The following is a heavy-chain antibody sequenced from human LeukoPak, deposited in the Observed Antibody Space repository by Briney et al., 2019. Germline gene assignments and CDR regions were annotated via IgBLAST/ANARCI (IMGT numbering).Heavy chain of an antibody. CDR2: ISSSSSYI. Sequence: GGSLRLSCAAAGFTFSTYSMNWVRQAPGKGLEWVSSISSSSSYIYYADSLKGRFTISRDNAKSSLFLQMNSLKAEDTAVYYCPREGDGYHYVRYWGQGTLVTVSS. CDR3: PREGDGYHYVRY. J-gene: IGHJ4*02. CDR1: GFTFSTYS. V-gene: IGHV3-21*01. D-gene: IGHD5-24*01.